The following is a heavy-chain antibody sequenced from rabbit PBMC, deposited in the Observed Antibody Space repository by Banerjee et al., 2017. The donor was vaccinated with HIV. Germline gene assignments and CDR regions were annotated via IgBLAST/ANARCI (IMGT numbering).Heavy chain of an antibody. J-gene: IGHJ4*01. CDR1: GFTISSSYR. V-gene: IGHV1S40*01. Sequence: QSLEESGGDLVKPGASLTLTCTASGFTISSSYRICWVRQAPGKGLEWIACIYAGSSGDTYYASWAKGRFTISKTSSTTVTLQMTSLTGADTATYFCVRGGYDENYFNLWGQGTLVTVS. CDR2: IYAGSSGDT. D-gene: IGHD2-1*01. CDR3: VRGGYDENYFNL.